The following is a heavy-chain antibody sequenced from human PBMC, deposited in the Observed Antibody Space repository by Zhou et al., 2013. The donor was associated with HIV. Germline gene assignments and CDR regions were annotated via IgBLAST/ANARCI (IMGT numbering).Heavy chain of an antibody. J-gene: IGHJ3*02. D-gene: IGHD6-13*01. V-gene: IGHV1-46*03. Sequence: QMQLVQSGAEVKKPGATLKVSCKASGYTFTDYYIHWVRQAPGQGLEWMGIVNPTSGNTSYAHKFQGRVTMTRDTSTRTVYMELNTLTSEDTAVYYCNRGMQQWVNDAFDIWGQGTMVTVSS. CDR3: NRGMQQWVNDAFDI. CDR1: GYTFTDYY. CDR2: VNPTSGNT.